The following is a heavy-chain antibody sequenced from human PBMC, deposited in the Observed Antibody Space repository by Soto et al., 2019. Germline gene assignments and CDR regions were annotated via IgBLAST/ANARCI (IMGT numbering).Heavy chain of an antibody. CDR3: ARGGSGYTWFNEF. CDR2: IIPVFQTA. V-gene: IGHV1-69*01. Sequence: QVQLVQSEAEVKKPGASVRVSCKASGYTFTAYYVHWVRQAPGQGLEWMGGIIPVFQTAYYTQRFQGRVTITADESTNTAYMELSSLRSEDTAIYYCARGGSGYTWFNEFWGQGTLVTVSS. J-gene: IGHJ4*02. CDR1: GYTFTAYY. D-gene: IGHD3-22*01.